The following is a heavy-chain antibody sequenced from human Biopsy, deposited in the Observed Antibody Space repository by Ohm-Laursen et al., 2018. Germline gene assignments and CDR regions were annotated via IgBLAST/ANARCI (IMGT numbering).Heavy chain of an antibody. Sequence: TLSLTCTVSDASASSGRYYWTWIRQPPRKPLEWIGYFYSSGTTRYNPSFESRLSISMDTSKNEVSLRLTSMTAADTAVYFCARAPADQYAARNYYSSHAFDMWGQGTKVTVSS. J-gene: IGHJ3*02. CDR3: ARAPADQYAARNYYSSHAFDM. CDR2: FYSSGTT. V-gene: IGHV4-61*01. D-gene: IGHD3-10*01. CDR1: DASASSGRYY.